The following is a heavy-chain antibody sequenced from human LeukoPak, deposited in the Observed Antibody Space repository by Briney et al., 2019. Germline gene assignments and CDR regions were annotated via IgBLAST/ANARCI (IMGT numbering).Heavy chain of an antibody. J-gene: IGHJ4*02. V-gene: IGHV4-39*07. Sequence: SETLSLTCTVSGGSISSSSYYWGWIRQPPGKGLEWIGSIYYSGSTYYNPSLKSRVTLSVDTSKNQFSLKLSSVTAADTAVYYCARGSGGWRFDYWGQGTLVTVSS. D-gene: IGHD6-19*01. CDR3: ARGSGGWRFDY. CDR1: GGSISSSSYY. CDR2: IYYSGST.